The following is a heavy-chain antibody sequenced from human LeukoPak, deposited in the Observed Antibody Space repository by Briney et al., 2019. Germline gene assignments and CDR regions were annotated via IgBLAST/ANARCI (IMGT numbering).Heavy chain of an antibody. D-gene: IGHD6-6*01. CDR3: ARVGRPFYYYYMDV. J-gene: IGHJ6*03. Sequence: ASVKVSCKASGYTFTGYYMHWVRQAPGQGLEWMGWINPNSGGTNYAQKFQGRVTMTRDTSISTAYMELRSLRSDDTAVYYCARVGRPFYYYYMDVWGKGTTVTISS. CDR2: INPNSGGT. V-gene: IGHV1-2*02. CDR1: GYTFTGYY.